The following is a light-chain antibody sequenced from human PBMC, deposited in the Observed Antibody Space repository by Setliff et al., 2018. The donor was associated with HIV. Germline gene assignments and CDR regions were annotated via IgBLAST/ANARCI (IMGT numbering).Light chain of an antibody. V-gene: IGLV2-23*01. CDR3: CSYAGSSPYV. CDR1: SSDVGSYNL. Sequence: QSALTQSASVSGSPGQSITTSCTGTSSDVGSYNLVSWYQQHPGKAPKLLIYEGNKRPSGVSNRFYGSKSGNTASLIISGLQAEDEADYFCCSYAGSSPYVFGTGTKVTVL. J-gene: IGLJ1*01. CDR2: EGN.